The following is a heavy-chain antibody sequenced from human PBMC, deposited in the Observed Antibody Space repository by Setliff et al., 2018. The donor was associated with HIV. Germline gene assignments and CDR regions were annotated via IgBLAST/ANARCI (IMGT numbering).Heavy chain of an antibody. CDR3: VRDIKYASGSSYLGPSPGFDY. V-gene: IGHV1-2*06. CDR1: GHTFTGHY. J-gene: IGHJ4*02. Sequence: GASVKVSCKASGHTFTGHYIHWVRQAPGQGLEWMGRINPNSGGTNYAQKFQGRFTMTRDTSISTAYMELSRLRSDDTALYYCVRDIKYASGSSYLGPSPGFDYWGQGTLVTVSS. CDR2: INPNSGGT. D-gene: IGHD3-10*01.